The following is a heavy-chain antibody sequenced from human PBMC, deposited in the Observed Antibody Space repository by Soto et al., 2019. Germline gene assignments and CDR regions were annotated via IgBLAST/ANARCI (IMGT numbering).Heavy chain of an antibody. CDR1: GFTFSSYG. Sequence: GGSLRLSCAASGFTFSSYGMHWVRQAPGKGLEWVAVIWYDGSNKYYADSVKGRFTISRDNSKNTLYLQMNSLRAEDTAVYYCASDGPHDSMDYWGQGTLVSVSS. V-gene: IGHV3-33*01. CDR3: ASDGPHDSMDY. J-gene: IGHJ4*02. D-gene: IGHD3-22*01. CDR2: IWYDGSNK.